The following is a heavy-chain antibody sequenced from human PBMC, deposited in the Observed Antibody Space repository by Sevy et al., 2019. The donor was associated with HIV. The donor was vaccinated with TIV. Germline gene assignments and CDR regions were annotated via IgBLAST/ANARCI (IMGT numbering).Heavy chain of an antibody. Sequence: SETLSLTCAVHGGSFSGYYWSWIRESPGKGLEWIGEINDRGITNYNPSLKSRVTRSVDTSKKEFSLRLSSVTAADTAVYYCARSPPVVVVPGAPSWFDPWGQGTLVTVSS. V-gene: IGHV4-34*01. CDR3: ARSPPVVVVPGAPSWFDP. D-gene: IGHD2-2*01. CDR1: GGSFSGYY. CDR2: INDRGIT. J-gene: IGHJ5*02.